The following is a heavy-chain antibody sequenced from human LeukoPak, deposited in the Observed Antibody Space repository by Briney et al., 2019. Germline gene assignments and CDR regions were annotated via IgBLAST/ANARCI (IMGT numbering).Heavy chain of an antibody. CDR1: GYTFTAQY. CDR2: INPYNGAV. D-gene: IGHD3-3*01. Sequence: ASVKVSCKVSGYTFTAQYIHWLRQAPGQGLEWMGWINPYNGAVKYAQKFQDRVSMTRDTSTNTAYVEMSGLRSDDSAVFYCASLSLGSSKYYEYWGQGTLVTVSS. CDR3: ASLSLGSSKYYEY. J-gene: IGHJ4*02. V-gene: IGHV1-2*02.